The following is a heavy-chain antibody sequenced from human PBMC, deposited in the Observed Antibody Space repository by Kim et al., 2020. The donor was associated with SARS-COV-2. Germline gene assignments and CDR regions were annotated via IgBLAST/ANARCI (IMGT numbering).Heavy chain of an antibody. D-gene: IGHD6-6*01. V-gene: IGHV1-69*13. J-gene: IGHJ3*02. Sequence: SVKVSCKASGGTFSSYAISWVRQAPGQGLEWMGGIIPIFGKANYAQKFQGRVTITADESTSTAYMELSSLRSEDTAVYYCARDRQPGLDAFDIWGQGTMVTVSS. CDR1: GGTFSSYA. CDR3: ARDRQPGLDAFDI. CDR2: IIPIFGKA.